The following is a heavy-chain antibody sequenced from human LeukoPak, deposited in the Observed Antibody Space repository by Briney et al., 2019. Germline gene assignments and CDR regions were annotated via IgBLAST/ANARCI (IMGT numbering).Heavy chain of an antibody. CDR1: GFTFSTFA. J-gene: IGHJ5*02. Sequence: PGGSLRLSCAASGFTFSTFAMSWVRQAPGKGLEWVSGITAGGGTTYYADSVKGRFTVSRDNSRNTAFLQMNSLRADDMALYYCARGDSFPDHWGQGTLVTVSS. CDR3: ARGDSFPDH. D-gene: IGHD2-21*01. V-gene: IGHV3-23*01. CDR2: ITAGGGTT.